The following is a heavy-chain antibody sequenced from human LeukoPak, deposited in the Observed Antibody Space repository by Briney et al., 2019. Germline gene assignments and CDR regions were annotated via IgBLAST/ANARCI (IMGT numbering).Heavy chain of an antibody. CDR3: AKTPSAYYDSRGD. CDR1: GFTLSSYA. J-gene: IGHJ4*02. CDR2: ISGSGGST. D-gene: IGHD3-22*01. Sequence: GGSLRLSCAASGFTLSSYAMSWVRQAAGKGLEWVSAISGSGGSTYYADSVKGRFTISRDNSKNTLYLQMKSLRAEDTAVYYCAKTPSAYYDSRGDWGQGTLVTVSS. V-gene: IGHV3-23*01.